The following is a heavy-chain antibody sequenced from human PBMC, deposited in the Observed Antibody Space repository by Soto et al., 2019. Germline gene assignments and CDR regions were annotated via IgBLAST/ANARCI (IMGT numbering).Heavy chain of an antibody. CDR1: GGSISSYY. Sequence: PSETLSLTCTVSGGSISSYYWSWIRQPPGKGLEWIGYIYYSGSTNYNPSLKSRVTISVDTPKNQFSLKLSSVTAADTAVYYCARGLAAAVSNWFDPWGQGTLVTVSS. V-gene: IGHV4-59*01. J-gene: IGHJ5*02. D-gene: IGHD6-13*01. CDR3: ARGLAAAVSNWFDP. CDR2: IYYSGST.